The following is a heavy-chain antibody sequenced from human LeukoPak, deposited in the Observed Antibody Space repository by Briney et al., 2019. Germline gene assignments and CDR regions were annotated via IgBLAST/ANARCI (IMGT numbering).Heavy chain of an antibody. CDR2: IYYSGST. V-gene: IGHV4-59*01. Sequence: PSETLSLTCTVSGGSISSYYWSWIRQPPGKGLEWIGYIYYSGSTNYNPSLKSRVTISVDTSKNQFSLKLTSVTAADTAVYYCARGGYYGSGNDFRFDPWGQGTLVTVSS. CDR1: GGSISSYY. D-gene: IGHD3-10*01. CDR3: ARGGYYGSGNDFRFDP. J-gene: IGHJ5*02.